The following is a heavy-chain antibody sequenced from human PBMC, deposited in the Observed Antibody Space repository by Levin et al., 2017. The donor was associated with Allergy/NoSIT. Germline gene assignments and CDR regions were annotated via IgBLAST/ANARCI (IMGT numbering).Heavy chain of an antibody. CDR2: INPSGGST. CDR1: GYTFTSYY. J-gene: IGHJ6*02. Sequence: ASVKVSCKASGYTFTSYYMHWVRQAPGQGLEWMGIINPSGGSTSYAQKFQGRVTMTRDTSTSTVYMELSSLRSEDTAVYYCARDVSQLLGYYYYGMDVWGQGTTVTVSS. CDR3: ARDVSQLLGYYYYGMDV. D-gene: IGHD2-2*01. V-gene: IGHV1-46*01.